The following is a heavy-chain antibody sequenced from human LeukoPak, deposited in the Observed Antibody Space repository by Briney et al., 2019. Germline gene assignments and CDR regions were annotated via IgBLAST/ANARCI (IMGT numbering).Heavy chain of an antibody. V-gene: IGHV4-39*01. CDR2: IYYSGST. CDR3: ARLPNSGSYLGHLDI. CDR1: GGSISSNSYY. D-gene: IGHD1-26*01. J-gene: IGHJ3*02. Sequence: SETLSLTCTVSGGSISSNSYYRGCIRHPPGKGLDWIGSIYYSGSTYYNPSLKSRVTISVDTSKNQFSLKLSSVTAADTAMCYCARLPNSGSYLGHLDIWGQGTMVTVSS.